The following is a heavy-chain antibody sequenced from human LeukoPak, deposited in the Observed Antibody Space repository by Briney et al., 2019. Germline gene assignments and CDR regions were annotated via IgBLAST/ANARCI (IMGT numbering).Heavy chain of an antibody. CDR2: IIPIFGIA. J-gene: IGHJ4*02. V-gene: IGHV1-69*04. Sequence: SVEVSCKASGGTFSSYAISWVRQAPGQGLEWMGRIIPIFGIANYAQKFQGRVTITADKSTSTAYMELSSLRSEDTAVYYCARDRDTAMVTFDYWGQGTLVTVSS. CDR1: GGTFSSYA. D-gene: IGHD5-18*01. CDR3: ARDRDTAMVTFDY.